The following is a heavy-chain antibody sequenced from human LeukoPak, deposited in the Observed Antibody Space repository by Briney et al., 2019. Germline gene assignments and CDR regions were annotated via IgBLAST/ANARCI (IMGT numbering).Heavy chain of an antibody. Sequence: PGGSLRLSCAASGFTFSSYGMHWVRQAPGKGLEWVAVIWYDGSNKCYADSVKGRFVISRDNAKNTLYLQMNSLRAEDTAVYYCTTKPGLNSAGGQGTLVTVSS. D-gene: IGHD3/OR15-3a*01. CDR3: TTKPGLNSA. J-gene: IGHJ4*02. CDR1: GFTFSSYG. CDR2: IWYDGSNK. V-gene: IGHV3-33*03.